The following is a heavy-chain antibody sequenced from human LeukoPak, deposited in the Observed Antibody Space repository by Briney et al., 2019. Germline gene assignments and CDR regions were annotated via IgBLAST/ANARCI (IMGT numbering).Heavy chain of an antibody. CDR1: GYTFTSYG. D-gene: IGHD5-18*01. Sequence: ASVKVSCKASGYTFTSYGISWVRQAPGQGLEWMGWISAYNGNTNYAQKLQGRVTMTTDTSTSTAYMELRSLRSDDTAVYYCARDDRRGYSYGSNLFDYWSQGTLVTVSS. V-gene: IGHV1-18*01. J-gene: IGHJ4*02. CDR3: ARDDRRGYSYGSNLFDY. CDR2: ISAYNGNT.